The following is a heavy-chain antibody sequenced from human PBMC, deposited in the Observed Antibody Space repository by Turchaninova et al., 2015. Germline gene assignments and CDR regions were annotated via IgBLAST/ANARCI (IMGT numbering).Heavy chain of an antibody. J-gene: IGHJ4*02. CDR3: ARHEYSSGWFF. D-gene: IGHD6-19*01. CDR2: IYDGGST. CDR1: AYSISSGSY. V-gene: IGHV4-38-2*01. Sequence: QVQLQESGPGLVQPSETLSLTCAVSAYSISSGSYWGWIRQPPGEGLGGIGSIYDGGSTYHNPSLMSRLSISVDTSKNQCSLKLSSVTAADTAVYYCARHEYSSGWFFGGQGTLVTVSS.